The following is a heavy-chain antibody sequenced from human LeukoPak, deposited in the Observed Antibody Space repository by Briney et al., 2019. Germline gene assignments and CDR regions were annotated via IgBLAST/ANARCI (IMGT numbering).Heavy chain of an antibody. CDR1: GFTFSSYS. CDR3: ARITIFGVVIIPNYMDV. V-gene: IGHV3-48*01. J-gene: IGHJ6*03. CDR2: ISSSSSTI. Sequence: GGSLRLSCAASGFTFSSYSMNWVRQAPGKGLEWVSHISSSSSTIYYADSVKGRFTISRDNAKNSLYLQMNSLRAEDTAVYYCARITIFGVVIIPNYMDVWGKGTTVTVSS. D-gene: IGHD3-3*01.